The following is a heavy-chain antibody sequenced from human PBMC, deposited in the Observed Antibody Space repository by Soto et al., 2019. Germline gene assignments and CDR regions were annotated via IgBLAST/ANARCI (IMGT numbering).Heavy chain of an antibody. V-gene: IGHV4-59*13. D-gene: IGHD3-10*01. CDR1: GGSFGTNY. CDR2: TYHTGST. CDR3: ATDSAGRGPFDP. Sequence: SETLSLTCTISGGSFGTNYWSWIRQAPGKGLEWIGYTYHTGSTKYNPSLKSRATISVDTSKNQFSLTLTSAAAADTAVYYCATDSAGRGPFDPWGQGILVTVS. J-gene: IGHJ5*02.